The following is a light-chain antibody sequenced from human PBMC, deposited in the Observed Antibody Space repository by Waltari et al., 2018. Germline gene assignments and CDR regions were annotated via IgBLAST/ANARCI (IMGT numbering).Light chain of an antibody. Sequence: SYVLTQPPSVSVAPGETARITCGGNNIESKSVHWYRQRPGQAPVVVISYDNDRAAGIPWRCSGSNSGNTATLTISRGEAGDEADYYCQVWDANTDPGVFGTGTEVTVL. CDR2: YDN. CDR1: NIESKS. CDR3: QVWDANTDPGV. V-gene: IGLV3-21*01. J-gene: IGLJ1*01.